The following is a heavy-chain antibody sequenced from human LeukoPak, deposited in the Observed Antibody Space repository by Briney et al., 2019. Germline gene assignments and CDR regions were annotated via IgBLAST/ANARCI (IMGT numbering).Heavy chain of an antibody. D-gene: IGHD4-17*01. CDR2: IYYSGST. CDR3: ARGSTVTTFSN. CDR1: GGSISSYY. V-gene: IGHV4-59*01. Sequence: PSETLSLTCTVSGGSISSYYCSWIRQPPGKGLEWIGYIYYSGSTNYNPSLKSGVSISVDTSKNQFSLNLRSVTAADTAVYYCARGSTVTTFSNWGQGTLVTVSS. J-gene: IGHJ4*02.